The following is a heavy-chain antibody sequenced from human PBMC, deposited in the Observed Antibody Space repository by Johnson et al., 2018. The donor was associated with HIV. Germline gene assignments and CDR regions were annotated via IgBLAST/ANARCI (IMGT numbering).Heavy chain of an antibody. J-gene: IGHJ3*02. CDR2: ISGDGSST. D-gene: IGHD1-26*01. V-gene: IGHV3-74*01. CDR3: ARDPGPQWELEATDAFDI. CDR1: GFTISTFW. Sequence: MMLVESGGALVQPGGSLRLSCEVSGFTISTFWMHWVRQVPGKGLMWVSRISGDGSSTSYADSVKGRFTISRDNAKNTLYLQMNSLRAEDTAVYYCARDPGPQWELEATDAFDIWGQGTMVTVSS.